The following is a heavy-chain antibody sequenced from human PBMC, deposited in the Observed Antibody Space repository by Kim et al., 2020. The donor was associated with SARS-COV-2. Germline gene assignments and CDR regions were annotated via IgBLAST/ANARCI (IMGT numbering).Heavy chain of an antibody. Sequence: STTKDADTVKGPFTIARDNSKNPLYLQMDGLRVEDTAIYYCIKGAALDYWGQGALVTVSS. CDR3: IKGAALDY. V-gene: IGHV3-23*03. D-gene: IGHD1-26*01. J-gene: IGHJ4*02. CDR2: STT.